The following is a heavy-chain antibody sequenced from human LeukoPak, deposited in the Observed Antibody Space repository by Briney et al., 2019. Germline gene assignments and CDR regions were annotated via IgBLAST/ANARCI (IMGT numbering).Heavy chain of an antibody. CDR3: ARYAGGISATGTRPFDY. CDR1: GASFSSSTYY. Sequence: SQTLSLTCTVSGASFSSSTYYWGWVRQPPGKGLEWSGSIYYSGSTYYNPSRKSRVTMYVDPSKNQLSLRLSSVTAADTAVYYCARYAGGISATGTRPFDYWGQGTLVIVSS. J-gene: IGHJ4*02. V-gene: IGHV4-39*01. D-gene: IGHD6-13*01. CDR2: IYYSGST.